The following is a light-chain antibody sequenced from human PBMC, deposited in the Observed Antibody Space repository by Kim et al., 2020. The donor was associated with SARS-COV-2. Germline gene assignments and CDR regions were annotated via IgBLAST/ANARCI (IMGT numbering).Light chain of an antibody. CDR1: RSNIGRTV. Sequence: GQEITIACSRGRSNIGRTVVNLYQQVPGTAPKLLIYSNRHRPSGVSDRFSGSRSGTSASLAISGLQSEDEADYYCAVWDDSLNGVVFGGGTQLTVL. J-gene: IGLJ2*01. CDR2: SNR. V-gene: IGLV1-44*01. CDR3: AVWDDSLNGVV.